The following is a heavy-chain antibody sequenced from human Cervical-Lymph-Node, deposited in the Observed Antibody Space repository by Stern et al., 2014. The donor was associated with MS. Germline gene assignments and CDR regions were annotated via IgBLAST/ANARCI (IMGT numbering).Heavy chain of an antibody. J-gene: IGHJ5*02. CDR2: IWYDGSNK. Sequence: EQLVESGGGVVQPGRSLRLSCAASGLTFSTHGMHWVRPAPGKGLEWVAVIWYDGSNKNYVDSVKGRFTISRDNSKSTLYLQMDSLRAEDTAVYYCVAYSSGDNINHWGQGTLVTVSS. CDR1: GLTFSTHG. D-gene: IGHD3-22*01. V-gene: IGHV3-33*01. CDR3: VAYSSGDNINH.